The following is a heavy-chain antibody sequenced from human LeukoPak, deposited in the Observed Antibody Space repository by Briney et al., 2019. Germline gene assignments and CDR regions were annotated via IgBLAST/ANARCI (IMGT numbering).Heavy chain of an antibody. D-gene: IGHD5-18*01. CDR1: GKSFSGYY. V-gene: IGHV4-38-2*02. Sequence: SETLSLSCALYGKSFSGYYWGWIRQPPGRGLEWIGSIYYTGGTLYNPSLKSRVSMSVDTSTNQFSLKLTSVTAADTAVYYCARDRTGRNTAQDDYWGQGTLVTVSS. CDR2: IYYTGGT. J-gene: IGHJ4*02. CDR3: ARDRTGRNTAQDDY.